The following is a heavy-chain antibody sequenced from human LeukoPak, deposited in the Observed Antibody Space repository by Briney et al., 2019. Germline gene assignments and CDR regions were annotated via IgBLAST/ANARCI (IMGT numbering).Heavy chain of an antibody. Sequence: ASVKVSCKASGYTFTGYYMHWVRQAPGQGLEWMGWINPNSGGTNYAQKFQGRVTMTRDTSISTAYMELSRLRSDDTAVYYCARDDGSGSYPARWGQGTLVTVSS. V-gene: IGHV1-2*02. CDR1: GYTFTGYY. D-gene: IGHD3-10*01. CDR2: INPNSGGT. CDR3: ARDDGSGSYPAR. J-gene: IGHJ4*02.